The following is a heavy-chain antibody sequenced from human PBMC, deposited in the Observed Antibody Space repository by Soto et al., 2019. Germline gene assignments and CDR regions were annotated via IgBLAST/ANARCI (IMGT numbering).Heavy chain of an antibody. V-gene: IGHV4-31*03. CDR2: IYYSGSN. Sequence: QVQLQESGPGLVKPSQTLSLTCTVSGGSIRSGGYYWSWIRQHPGKGLEWIGYIYYSGSNYYNPSLKRRVTISVETSKNQFSLKLSSVTAADTAVYYCARSDASDFDYYGMDVWGQGTTVTVSS. CDR3: ARSDASDFDYYGMDV. CDR1: GGSIRSGGYY. D-gene: IGHD3-3*01. J-gene: IGHJ6*02.